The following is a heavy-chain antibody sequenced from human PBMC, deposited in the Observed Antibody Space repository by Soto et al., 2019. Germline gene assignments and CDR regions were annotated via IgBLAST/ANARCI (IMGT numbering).Heavy chain of an antibody. D-gene: IGHD6-13*01. CDR3: ARTNHGYSSLMYYFDY. CDR2: IYHSGST. V-gene: IGHV4-30-2*01. Sequence: QLQLQESGSGLVKPSQTLSLTCAVSGGSISSGGYSWSWIRQPPGKGLEWIGYIYHSGSTYYNPSLKSRVTISVDRSKNQFSLKLSSVTAADTAVYYCARTNHGYSSLMYYFDYWGQGTLVTVSS. CDR1: GGSISSGGYS. J-gene: IGHJ4*02.